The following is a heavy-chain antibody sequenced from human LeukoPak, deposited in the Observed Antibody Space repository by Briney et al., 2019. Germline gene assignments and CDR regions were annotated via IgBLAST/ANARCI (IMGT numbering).Heavy chain of an antibody. CDR1: GFTFSSYL. J-gene: IGHJ6*03. CDR3: ARSGSGSYYPYYYYYYMDV. V-gene: IGHV3-7*01. Sequence: GGSLRLSCAASGFTFSSYLMTWVRQAPGKGLEWVANIKQDGSERYYVHSVKGRFTISRDNARNSLYLHMNSLRAEDTALYYCARSGSGSYYPYYYYYYMDVWGKGTTATVSS. D-gene: IGHD3-10*01. CDR2: IKQDGSER.